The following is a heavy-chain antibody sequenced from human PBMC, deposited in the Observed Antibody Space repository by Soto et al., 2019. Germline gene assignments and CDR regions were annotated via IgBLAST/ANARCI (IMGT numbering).Heavy chain of an antibody. J-gene: IGHJ4*02. V-gene: IGHV3-53*01. CDR1: GLTVGGNY. CDR3: ARASSRWGSEAAY. CDR2: MYSDGTT. D-gene: IGHD7-27*01. Sequence: EVQLVESGGGLIQPGGSLRLSCAASGLTVGGNYMGWVRQAPGKGLEWVSGMYSDGTTNYADSVKGRFTIFRDNSKNTLFLQMNSLRVEDTAVYHCARASSRWGSEAAYWGQGTLVTVSS.